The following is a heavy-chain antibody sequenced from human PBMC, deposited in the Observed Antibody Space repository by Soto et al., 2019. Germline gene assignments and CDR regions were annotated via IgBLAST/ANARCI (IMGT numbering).Heavy chain of an antibody. CDR3: ARGGVYDYVWGSYRYPLGGMDV. V-gene: IGHV3-30-3*01. CDR1: GFTFSSYA. Sequence: GRSLRLSCAASGFTFSSYAMHWVRQAPGKGLEWVAVISYDGSNKYYADSVKGRFTISRDNSKNTLYLQMNSLRAEDTAVYYCARGGVYDYVWGSYRYPLGGMDVWGQGTTVTVSS. D-gene: IGHD3-16*02. J-gene: IGHJ6*02. CDR2: ISYDGSNK.